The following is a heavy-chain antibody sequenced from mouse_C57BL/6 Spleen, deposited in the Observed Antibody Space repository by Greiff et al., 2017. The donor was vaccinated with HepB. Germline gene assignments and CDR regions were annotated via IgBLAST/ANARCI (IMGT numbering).Heavy chain of an antibody. CDR2: IDPNSGGT. Sequence: VQLQQPGAELVKPGASVKLSCKASGYTFTSYWMHWVKQRPGRGLEWIGRIDPNSGGTKYNEKFKSKATLTVDKPSSTAYMQLSSLTSEGSAVYYCARYGNWDGFAYWGQGTLVTVSA. D-gene: IGHD4-1*01. CDR3: ARYGNWDGFAY. J-gene: IGHJ3*01. CDR1: GYTFTSYW. V-gene: IGHV1-72*01.